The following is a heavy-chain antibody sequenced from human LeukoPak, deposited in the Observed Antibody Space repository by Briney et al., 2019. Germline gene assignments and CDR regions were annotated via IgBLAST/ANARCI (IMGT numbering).Heavy chain of an antibody. CDR1: GDSFSSYY. CDR3: ARTDYYFDY. V-gene: IGHV4-59*01. Sequence: PSETLSLTCTVSGDSFSSYYWSWIRQPPGKGLEWIGYIYYSVRANYNPSLKSRVSISVDTSKNQFSLKVSSVTAADTAVYYCARTDYYFDYWGQGTLVTVSS. CDR2: IYYSVRA. J-gene: IGHJ4*02.